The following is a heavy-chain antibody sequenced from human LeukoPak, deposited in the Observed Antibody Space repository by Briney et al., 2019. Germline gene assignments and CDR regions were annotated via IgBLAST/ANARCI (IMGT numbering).Heavy chain of an antibody. V-gene: IGHV3-21*01. Sequence: GGPLRLSCAASGFTFSSYSMNWVRQAPGKGLEWVSSISSSSSYIYYADSVKGRFTISRDNAKNSLYLQMNSLRAEDTAVYYCARDRHAATGGMDVWGQGTTVTVSS. CDR2: ISSSSSYI. J-gene: IGHJ6*02. D-gene: IGHD6-25*01. CDR3: ARDRHAATGGMDV. CDR1: GFTFSSYS.